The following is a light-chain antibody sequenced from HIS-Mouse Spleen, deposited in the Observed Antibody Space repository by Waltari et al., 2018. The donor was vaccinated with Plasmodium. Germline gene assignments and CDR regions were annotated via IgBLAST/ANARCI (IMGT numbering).Light chain of an antibody. CDR1: QSVSSN. CDR3: QQYNNWSFT. J-gene: IGKJ3*01. Sequence: EIVMTQSPATLSVSPGDRATLSCRTSQSVSSNLAWYQQKPGQAPRLLIYGATTRCTGIPARFSGSGSGTEFTLTISSLQSEDFAVYYCQQYNNWSFTFGPGTKVDIK. CDR2: GAT. V-gene: IGKV3-15*01.